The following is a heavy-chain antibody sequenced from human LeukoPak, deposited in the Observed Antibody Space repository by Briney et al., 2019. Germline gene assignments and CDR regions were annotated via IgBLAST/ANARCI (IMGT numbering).Heavy chain of an antibody. CDR3: ARDSVGMVRGVIIPLDY. Sequence: GASVKVSCKASGYTFTSYGISWVRQAPGQGLEWMGWISAYNGNTNYAQKLQGRVTMTTDTSTSTAYMELRSLRSDDTAVYYCARDSVGMVRGVIIPLDYWGQGTLVTVSS. D-gene: IGHD3-10*01. CDR1: GYTFTSYG. CDR2: ISAYNGNT. V-gene: IGHV1-18*01. J-gene: IGHJ4*02.